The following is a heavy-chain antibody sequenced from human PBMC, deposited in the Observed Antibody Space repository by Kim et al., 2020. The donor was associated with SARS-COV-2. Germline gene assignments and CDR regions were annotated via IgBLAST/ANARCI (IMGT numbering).Heavy chain of an antibody. J-gene: IGHJ6*01. CDR2: ISTYNGYT. D-gene: IGHD3-22*01. Sequence: ASVKVSCKASGYIFTSFGFSWVRQAPGQGLEWMGWISTYNGYTNYTRKFSGRVTMTTDTSTSTIYLELRSLRSDDTAVYYCARGISPTSYPSSGYYY. V-gene: IGHV1-18*01. CDR1: GYIFTSFG. CDR3: ARGISPTSYPSSGYYY.